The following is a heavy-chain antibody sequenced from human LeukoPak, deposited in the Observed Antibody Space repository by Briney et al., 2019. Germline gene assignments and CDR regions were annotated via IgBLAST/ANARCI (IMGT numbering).Heavy chain of an antibody. J-gene: IGHJ4*02. Sequence: GGSLRLSCAASGFNFDDYTVHWVRQPPGKGLEWVSLISWDGSTTYYADSVKGRFTISRDNSKDSLYLQMNSLRTEDTAFYYCAKKGVAVTSTGSYFDYWGQGTLVTVSS. D-gene: IGHD4-17*01. CDR3: AKKGVAVTSTGSYFDY. V-gene: IGHV3-43*01. CDR2: ISWDGSTT. CDR1: GFNFDDYT.